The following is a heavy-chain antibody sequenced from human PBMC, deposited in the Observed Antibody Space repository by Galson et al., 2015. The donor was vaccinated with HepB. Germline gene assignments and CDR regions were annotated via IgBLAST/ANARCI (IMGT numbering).Heavy chain of an antibody. J-gene: IGHJ4*02. V-gene: IGHV3-21*01. Sequence: SLRLSCAASGFTFSSYSMNWVRQAPGKGLEWVSSISSSSSYIYYADSVKGRFTISRDNAKNSLYLQMNSLRAEDTAVYYCARDEGWELLPSQVLFDYWGQGTLVTVSS. CDR3: ARDEGWELLPSQVLFDY. CDR1: GFTFSSYS. CDR2: ISSSSSYI. D-gene: IGHD1-26*01.